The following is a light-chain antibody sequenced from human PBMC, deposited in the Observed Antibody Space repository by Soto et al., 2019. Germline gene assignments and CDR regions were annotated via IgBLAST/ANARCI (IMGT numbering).Light chain of an antibody. V-gene: IGLV2-8*01. Sequence: QSVLTQPPSASGSPGQSVTISCTGTSSDVGGYNYASWYQQHPGKAPKVMIYEVSKRPSGVPDRFSGSKSGNTASLTVSGLQAEDEADYYCQSYDSSLSGSVFGGGTQLTVL. J-gene: IGLJ3*02. CDR1: SSDVGGYNY. CDR3: QSYDSSLSGSV. CDR2: EVS.